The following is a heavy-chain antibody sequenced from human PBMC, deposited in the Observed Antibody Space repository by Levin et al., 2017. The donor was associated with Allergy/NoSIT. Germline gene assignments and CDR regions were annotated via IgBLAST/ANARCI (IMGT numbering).Heavy chain of an antibody. CDR1: GGSFSGYY. D-gene: IGHD2-15*01. V-gene: IGHV4-34*01. Sequence: SETLSLTCAVYGGSFSGYYWSWIRQPPGKGLEWIGEINHSGSTNYNPSLKSRVTISVDTSKNQFSLKLSSVTAADTAVYYCARSKGGVAARFYYYYYYMDGWGKGTTVTVSS. CDR3: ARSKGGVAARFYYYYYYMDG. CDR2: INHSGST. J-gene: IGHJ6*03.